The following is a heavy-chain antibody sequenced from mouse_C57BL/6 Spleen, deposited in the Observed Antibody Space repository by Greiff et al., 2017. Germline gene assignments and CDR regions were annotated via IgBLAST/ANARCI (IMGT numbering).Heavy chain of an antibody. J-gene: IGHJ4*01. CDR1: GYTFTSYT. Sequence: QVHVKQSGAELARPGASVKMSCKASGYTFTSYTMHWVKQRPGQGLEWIGYINPSSGYTKYNQKFKDKATLTADKSSSTAYMQLSSLTSEDSAVYYCARDYYSLYAMDYWGQGTSVTVSS. CDR2: INPSSGYT. V-gene: IGHV1-4*01. D-gene: IGHD2-12*01. CDR3: ARDYYSLYAMDY.